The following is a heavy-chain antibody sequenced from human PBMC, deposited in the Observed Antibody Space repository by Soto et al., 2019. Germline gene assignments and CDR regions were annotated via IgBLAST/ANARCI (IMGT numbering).Heavy chain of an antibody. CDR2: IKVDSVYT. V-gene: IGHV1-18*04. J-gene: IGHJ5*02. D-gene: IGHD3-9*01. CDR3: ATSYDTGFDP. Sequence: QLQLVQSAAEVKKPGASVRVSCKAYGYPFIKYGISWIRQAPEQGLEWMGWIKVDSVYTNYAQKFQGTVTMTADTSSDTAFMELRSLRLDDTAGYFCATSYDTGFDPWGQGTLVSVSS. CDR1: GYPFIKYG.